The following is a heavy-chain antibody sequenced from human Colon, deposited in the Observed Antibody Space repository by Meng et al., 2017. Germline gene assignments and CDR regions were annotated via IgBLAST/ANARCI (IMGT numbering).Heavy chain of an antibody. CDR3: ARVGTARPFDY. V-gene: IGHV3-21*01. CDR2: ITSSSNYI. Sequence: EVQLVESGGGLVKPGEPLRVSCEASGFTFSLYAINWVRQAPGEGLEWVASITSSSNYIHYSDSVKGRFTVSRDNARNSSYLQMDSLRAEDTAVYYCARVGTARPFDYWGQGTLVTVSS. J-gene: IGHJ4*02. D-gene: IGHD1-1*01. CDR1: GFTFSLYA.